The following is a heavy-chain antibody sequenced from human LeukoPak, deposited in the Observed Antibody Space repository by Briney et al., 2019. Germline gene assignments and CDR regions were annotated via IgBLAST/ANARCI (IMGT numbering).Heavy chain of an antibody. J-gene: IGHJ6*02. CDR3: ARVGGYCTTTSCSSGMDV. V-gene: IGHV1-2*02. CDR1: GYSFTDYY. Sequence: APVKPCCKASGYSFTDYYMHWVRQAPGQGLEWMGWINPYSGDTNYAQKFQGRVTMTRDTSISTAYMEVSRLRSDDAAVFYCARVGGYCTTTSCSSGMDVWGQGSPVTVSS. D-gene: IGHD2-2*01. CDR2: INPYSGDT.